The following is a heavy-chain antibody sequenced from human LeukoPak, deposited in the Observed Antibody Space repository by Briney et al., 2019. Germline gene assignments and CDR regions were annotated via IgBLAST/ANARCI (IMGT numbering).Heavy chain of an antibody. V-gene: IGHV3-49*03. CDR2: IRSKAYGGTT. D-gene: IGHD2-8*01. CDR3: TIEDCTNGVCYTLFDY. Sequence: QGRSLRLSCTASGFTFGDYAMSWFRQAPGKGLEWVGFIRSKAYGGTTEYAAYVKGRFTISRDDSKSIAYLQMNSLKTEDTAVYYCTIEDCTNGVCYTLFDYWGQGTLVTVSS. J-gene: IGHJ4*02. CDR1: GFTFGDYA.